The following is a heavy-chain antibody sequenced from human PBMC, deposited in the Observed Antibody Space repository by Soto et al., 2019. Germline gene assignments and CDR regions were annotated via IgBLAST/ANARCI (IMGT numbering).Heavy chain of an antibody. CDR3: ARGTGAQLMYFDL. CDR1: GFTFCNSD. J-gene: IGHJ2*01. Sequence: EVNLVESGGGLVQPGGSLRLSCAASGFTFCNSDMHWVRQSAGKGLEWLSGIGTVGDAYYPPSVRGRFTISRENAKNSLYLQMHGLRAEDTAVYFCARGTGAQLMYFDLWGRGTLVTVSS. D-gene: IGHD7-27*01. CDR2: IGTVGDA. V-gene: IGHV3-13*01.